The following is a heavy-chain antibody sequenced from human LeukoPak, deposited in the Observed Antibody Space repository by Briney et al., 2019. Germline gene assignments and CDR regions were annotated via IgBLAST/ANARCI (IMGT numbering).Heavy chain of an antibody. Sequence: SETLSLTCTVSGGSISSYYWSWIRQPPGKGLEWIGEINHSGSTNYNPSLKSRVTISVDTSKNQFSLKLSSVTAADTAVYYCARGNLVAAAGTYYFDYWGQGTLVTVSS. CDR1: GGSISSYY. J-gene: IGHJ4*02. CDR2: INHSGST. CDR3: ARGNLVAAAGTYYFDY. D-gene: IGHD6-13*01. V-gene: IGHV4-34*01.